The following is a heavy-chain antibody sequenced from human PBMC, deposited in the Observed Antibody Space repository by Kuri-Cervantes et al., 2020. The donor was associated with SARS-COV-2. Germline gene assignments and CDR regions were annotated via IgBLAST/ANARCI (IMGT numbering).Heavy chain of an antibody. Sequence: GGSLRLSCAASGFTFSSYWMSWVRQAPGKGLEWVANIKQDGSEKYYVDSVKGRLTISRDNAKNSLYLQMNSLRAEDTAVYYCARDRDDYGDHADDAFDIWGQGTMVTVSS. V-gene: IGHV3-7*01. CDR3: ARDRDDYGDHADDAFDI. D-gene: IGHD4-17*01. CDR1: GFTFSSYW. J-gene: IGHJ3*02. CDR2: IKQDGSEK.